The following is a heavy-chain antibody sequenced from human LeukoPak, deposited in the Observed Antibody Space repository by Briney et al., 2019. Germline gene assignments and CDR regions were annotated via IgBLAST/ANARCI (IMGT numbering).Heavy chain of an antibody. V-gene: IGHV3-30*02. CDR3: AKDHVPNYYDSSGYVR. CDR1: GFTFSSYG. J-gene: IGHJ4*02. Sequence: GGSLRLSCAASGFTFSSYGMHWIRQAPGKGLEWVAFIRYDGSNKYYADSVKGRFTISRDNSKNTLYLQMNSLRAEDTAVYYCAKDHVPNYYDSSGYVRWGQGTLVTVSS. CDR2: IRYDGSNK. D-gene: IGHD3-22*01.